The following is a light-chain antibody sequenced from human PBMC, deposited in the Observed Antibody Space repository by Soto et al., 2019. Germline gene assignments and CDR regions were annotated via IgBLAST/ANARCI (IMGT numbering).Light chain of an antibody. V-gene: IGLV2-8*01. CDR3: SSYAGSNNYV. CDR1: SSDVGGYNY. Sequence: QSALTQPPSASGSPGQSVTISCTGTSSDVGGYNYVSWYQQHPGKAPKLMIYEVSKRPSGVPDRFSGSKSGNTASLTVSRLKDEDEADYYCSSYAGSNNYVFGTGTKVTVL. J-gene: IGLJ1*01. CDR2: EVS.